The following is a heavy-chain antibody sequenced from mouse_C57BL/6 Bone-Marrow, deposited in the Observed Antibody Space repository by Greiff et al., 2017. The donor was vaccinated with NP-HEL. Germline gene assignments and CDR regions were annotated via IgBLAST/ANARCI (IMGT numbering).Heavy chain of an antibody. D-gene: IGHD1-1*01. CDR1: GFTFSDYG. Sequence: EVKLVESGGGLVKPGGSLKLSCAASGFTFSDYGMHWVRQAPEKGLEWVAYISSGSSTIYYADTVKGRFTISRDNAKNTLFLQMTSLRSEDTAMYYCASRGYGSSYLFAYWGQGTLVTVSA. CDR2: ISSGSSTI. J-gene: IGHJ3*01. CDR3: ASRGYGSSYLFAY. V-gene: IGHV5-17*01.